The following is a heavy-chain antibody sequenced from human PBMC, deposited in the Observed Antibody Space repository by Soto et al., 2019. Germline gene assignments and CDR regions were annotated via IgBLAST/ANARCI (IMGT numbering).Heavy chain of an antibody. Sequence: SETLSLTCTVSGGSISSYYWSWIRQPPGKGLEWIGYIYYSGSTNYNPSLKSRVTISVDTSKNQFSLKLSSVTAADTAVYYCARQVTTSFGVVIKVDYGMDVWGQGTTVTVSS. V-gene: IGHV4-59*08. CDR2: IYYSGST. D-gene: IGHD3-3*01. CDR3: ARQVTTSFGVVIKVDYGMDV. CDR1: GGSISSYY. J-gene: IGHJ6*02.